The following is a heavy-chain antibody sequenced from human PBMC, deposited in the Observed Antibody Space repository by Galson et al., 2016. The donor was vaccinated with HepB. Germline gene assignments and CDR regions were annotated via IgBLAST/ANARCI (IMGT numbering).Heavy chain of an antibody. Sequence: SLRLSCAASGFTFSSYGMHWVRQAPGKGLVWVSRINSDESNTNYADSVRGRFTISRDNSKNTLFLRMNSVGVEDTAVYFCAKSGFFGELDKWGQGSGVVVSS. CDR1: GFTFSSYG. D-gene: IGHD3-10*01. CDR2: INSDESNT. J-gene: IGHJ4*02. V-gene: IGHV3-74*01. CDR3: AKSGFFGELDK.